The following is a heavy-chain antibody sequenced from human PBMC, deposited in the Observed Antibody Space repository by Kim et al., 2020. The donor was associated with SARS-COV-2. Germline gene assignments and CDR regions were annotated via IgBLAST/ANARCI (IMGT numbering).Heavy chain of an antibody. CDR3: ASPTNSDVESQYYYYGMDV. J-gene: IGHJ6*02. CDR2: INPSGGST. D-gene: IGHD2-21*02. V-gene: IGHV1-46*01. CDR1: GYTFTSYY. Sequence: ASVKVSCKASGYTFTSYYMHWVRQAPGQGLEWMGIINPSGGSTSYAQKFQGRVTMTRDTSTSTVYMELSSLRSEDTAVYYCASPTNSDVESQYYYYGMDVWGQGTTVTVSS.